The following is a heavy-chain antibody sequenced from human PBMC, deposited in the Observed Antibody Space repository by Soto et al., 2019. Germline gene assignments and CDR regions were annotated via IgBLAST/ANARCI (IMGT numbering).Heavy chain of an antibody. J-gene: IGHJ4*02. V-gene: IGHV1-2*02. Sequence: QVQLVQSGAEVKKPGASVKVSCKASGYTFTGYYMHWVRQAPGQGLEWMGWINPNSGGTNYAQKFQGRVTMTRDTSISTAYMELSRLRSDDTAVYYCARDMGARLWPYQASFDYWGQGTLVTVSS. CDR3: ARDMGARLWPYQASFDY. CDR1: GYTFTGYY. CDR2: INPNSGGT. D-gene: IGHD2-2*01.